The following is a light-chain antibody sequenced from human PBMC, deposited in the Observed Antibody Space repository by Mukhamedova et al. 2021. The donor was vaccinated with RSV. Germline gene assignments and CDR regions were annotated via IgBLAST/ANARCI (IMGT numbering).Light chain of an antibody. V-gene: IGKV3-15*01. CDR3: QQYNNWPPLT. CDR2: GAS. CDR1: QSVSSN. J-gene: IGKJ4*01. Sequence: RATLSCRASQSVSSNLAWYQQKPGQAPRLLIYGASTRATGIPARFSGSGSGTEFTLTISSMQSEDFAVYYCQQYNNWPPLTFGGG.